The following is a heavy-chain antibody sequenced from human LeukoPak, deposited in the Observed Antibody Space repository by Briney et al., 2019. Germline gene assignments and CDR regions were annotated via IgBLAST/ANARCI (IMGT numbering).Heavy chain of an antibody. CDR2: IYSGGST. D-gene: IGHD6-13*01. CDR1: GYTFTSYY. V-gene: IGHV3-66*01. Sequence: GASVKVSCKASGYTFTSYYMHWVRQAPGKGLEWVSVIYSGGSTYYADSVKGRFTISRDNSKNTLYLQMNSLRAEDTAVYYCARWAAAVDYWGQGTLVTVSS. CDR3: ARWAAAVDY. J-gene: IGHJ4*02.